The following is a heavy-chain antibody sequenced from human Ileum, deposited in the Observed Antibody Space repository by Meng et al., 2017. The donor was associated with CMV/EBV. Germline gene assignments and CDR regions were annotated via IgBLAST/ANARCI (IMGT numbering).Heavy chain of an antibody. CDR2: IKEDDSEI. D-gene: IGHD5-24*01. Sequence: GESLKISCAASGFTFNSYWMSWVRQAPGKGLEWVANIKEDDSEIFYMGSVKGRFTISRDNAKNSLHLQMSSLRAEDTAVYYCARGISREKHLNYWGQGTLVTVSS. J-gene: IGHJ4*02. V-gene: IGHV3-7*01. CDR1: GFTFNSYW. CDR3: ARGISREKHLNY.